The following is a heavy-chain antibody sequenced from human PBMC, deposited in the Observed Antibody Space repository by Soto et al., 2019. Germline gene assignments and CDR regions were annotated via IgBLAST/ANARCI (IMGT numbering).Heavy chain of an antibody. Sequence: GGSLRLSCAASGCTFSSYWMSWVRQAPGKGLEWVANIKQDGSEKYYVDSVKGRFTISRDNAKNSLYLQMNSLRAEDTAVYYCARGPLYDFWSGYYGPFDYWGQGTLVTVSS. D-gene: IGHD3-3*01. CDR2: IKQDGSEK. J-gene: IGHJ4*02. CDR3: ARGPLYDFWSGYYGPFDY. V-gene: IGHV3-7*01. CDR1: GCTFSSYW.